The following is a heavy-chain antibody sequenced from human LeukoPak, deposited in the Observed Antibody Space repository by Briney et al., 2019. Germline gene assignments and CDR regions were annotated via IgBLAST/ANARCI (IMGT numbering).Heavy chain of an antibody. V-gene: IGHV1-2*02. CDR1: GYTFTGYY. J-gene: IGHJ5*02. CDR3: ARGSCSSTSCYANWFDP. CDR2: INPNSGGT. Sequence: ASVKVSCKASGYTFTGYYMHWVRQAPGQGLEWMGWINPNSGGTNYAQKFQGRVTMTRDTSISTAYMELSRLRSDDTAVYYCARGSCSSTSCYANWFDPWGQGTLVTVSS. D-gene: IGHD2-2*01.